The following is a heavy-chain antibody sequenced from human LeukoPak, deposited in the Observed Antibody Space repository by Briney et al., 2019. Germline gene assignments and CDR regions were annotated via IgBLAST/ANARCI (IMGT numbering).Heavy chain of an antibody. CDR3: ARSSSGYYYGYFDL. Sequence: ASVKVSCKASGYTFTSYGISWVRQAPGQGLEWMGWISAYNGNTNYAQKLQGRVTMTTDTSTSIAYMELRSLRSDDTAVYYCARSSSGYYYGYFDLWGRGTLVTVSS. J-gene: IGHJ2*01. CDR1: GYTFTSYG. CDR2: ISAYNGNT. D-gene: IGHD3-22*01. V-gene: IGHV1-18*01.